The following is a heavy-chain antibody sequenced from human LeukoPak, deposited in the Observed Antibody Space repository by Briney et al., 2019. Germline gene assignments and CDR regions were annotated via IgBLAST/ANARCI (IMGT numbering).Heavy chain of an antibody. V-gene: IGHV4-31*03. J-gene: IGHJ6*02. CDR2: ISNSGTT. D-gene: IGHD2-21*01. CDR1: GDSISSGGYY. CDR3: ARDGPRVASCGGYYSSFYSYGLDV. Sequence: PSQTLSLTCPVSGDSISSGGYYWNWIRQHPGKGLEWIGHISNSGTTHYNPSLKSRVTISIDTSKNHFSLRLTSVTAADTAVYFCARDGPRVASCGGYYSSFYSYGLDVWGQGTTVTVSS.